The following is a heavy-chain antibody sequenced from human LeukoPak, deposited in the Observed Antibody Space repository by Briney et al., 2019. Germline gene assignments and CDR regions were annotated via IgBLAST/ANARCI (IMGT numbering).Heavy chain of an antibody. V-gene: IGHV1-18*01. J-gene: IGHJ4*02. Sequence: ASVKVSCKASGYTFTTYGISWVRQAPGQGREWMGWISGYKGNTIYAQKLQGRVTMTTDTSTSTAYMDLRSLRPDDTAVYYCARDHVPRGDGYNYYEYWGQGTLVTVPS. D-gene: IGHD5-24*01. CDR3: ARDHVPRGDGYNYYEY. CDR1: GYTFTTYG. CDR2: ISGYKGNT.